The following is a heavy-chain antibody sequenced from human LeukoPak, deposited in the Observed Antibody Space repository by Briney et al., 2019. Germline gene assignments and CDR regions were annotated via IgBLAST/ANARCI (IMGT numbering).Heavy chain of an antibody. CDR3: TTYRSGHY. CDR2: VTIKANNYAT. V-gene: IGHV3-73*01. Sequence: GGSLRLSCAASAFTFSRSAMSWVRQASGKGLEWVGRVTIKANNYATACAASVKGRFTISRDDSENTAYLQMNSLRTEDTAVYYCTTYRSGHYWGQGTLVSVSS. CDR1: AFTFSRSA. D-gene: IGHD6-19*01. J-gene: IGHJ4*02.